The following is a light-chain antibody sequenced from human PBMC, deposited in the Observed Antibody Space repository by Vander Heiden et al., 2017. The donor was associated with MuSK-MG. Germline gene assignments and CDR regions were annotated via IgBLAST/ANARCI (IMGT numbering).Light chain of an antibody. CDR2: DVS. Sequence: DIQLPQSPSSLSASLGARVTITCQASEGISNHLNWYQQRPGKAPKLLIYDVSNLETGVPSRFSGAGSGTDFTFTISSLQPEDIATYYCQHYDNHPLTFGGGTKVEIK. CDR3: QHYDNHPLT. CDR1: EGISNH. J-gene: IGKJ4*01. V-gene: IGKV1-33*01.